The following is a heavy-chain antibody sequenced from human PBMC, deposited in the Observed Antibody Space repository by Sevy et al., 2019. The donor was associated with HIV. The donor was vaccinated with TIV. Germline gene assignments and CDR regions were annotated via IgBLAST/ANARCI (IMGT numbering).Heavy chain of an antibody. CDR2: ISFDESDK. Sequence: GGYLRLSCAASGFAFTNYYAMHWVRQAPGKGLEWVALISFDESDKYYADSVKGRFTISRDNFKNTLYLQMNSLTTEDTAVYYCARPRANYVDNYFFYAMDVWGQGTTVTVFS. CDR1: GFAFTNYYA. CDR3: ARPRANYVDNYFFYAMDV. J-gene: IGHJ6*02. D-gene: IGHD4-17*01. V-gene: IGHV3-30-3*01.